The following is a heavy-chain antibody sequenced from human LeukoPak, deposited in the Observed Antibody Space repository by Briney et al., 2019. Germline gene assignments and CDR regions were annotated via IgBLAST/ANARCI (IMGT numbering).Heavy chain of an antibody. D-gene: IGHD3-16*01. Sequence: SQTLSLTCTVSGGSLSSYYWRWIRQPPGQGVEWIGYIYYSGSTNYNPSLKSRVTISVDTSKNQFSLKLSSVTAADTAVYYCARGPWGNFDYWGQGTLVTVSS. CDR3: ARGPWGNFDY. CDR1: GGSLSSYY. V-gene: IGHV4-59*01. J-gene: IGHJ4*02. CDR2: IYYSGST.